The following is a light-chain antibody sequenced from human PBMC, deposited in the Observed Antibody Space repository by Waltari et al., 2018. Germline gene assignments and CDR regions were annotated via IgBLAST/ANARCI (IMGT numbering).Light chain of an antibody. V-gene: IGKV3D-15*01. CDR1: PSIGSS. CDR2: HAS. CDR3: QQYNNWPPGT. J-gene: IGKJ1*01. Sequence: ETVVTQSPGTLSVSPGERATLSCRTSPSIGSSLAWYQQKPGQSPRLLIYHASTRATGIPARFSVSGSETEFTLTISSLQSEDSAVYYCQQYNNWPPGTFGQGTRVEV.